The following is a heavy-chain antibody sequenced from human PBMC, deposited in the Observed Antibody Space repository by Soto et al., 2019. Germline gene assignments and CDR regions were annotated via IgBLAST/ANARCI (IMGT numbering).Heavy chain of an antibody. V-gene: IGHV3-53*01. Sequence: EVQLVESGGGLIQPGGSLRVSCAASGLTVSSNYMSWVRQAPGKGLEWVSVIYSGGSTDYADSVKGRFTISRDNSKNTLYLQMNSMRAEDTAVYYCARGKDYGSGSYSGYWGQGTLVTVSS. J-gene: IGHJ4*02. D-gene: IGHD3-10*01. CDR1: GLTVSSNY. CDR3: ARGKDYGSGSYSGY. CDR2: IYSGGST.